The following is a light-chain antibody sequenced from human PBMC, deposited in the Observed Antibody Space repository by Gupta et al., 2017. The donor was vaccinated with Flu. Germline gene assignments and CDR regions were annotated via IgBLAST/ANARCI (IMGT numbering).Light chain of an antibody. V-gene: IGKV3-20*01. CDR1: QTVASDY. CDR3: QQYGSPYS. Sequence: EIVLAHAPDTLSLSPGERATLSCRASQTVASDYVAWYQQKPGQAPRLLIYAASSRATGIPDRFSGSGSGTEFILTISGLEPDDSAVYHCQQYGSPYSFGQGTKLEIK. CDR2: AAS. J-gene: IGKJ2*03.